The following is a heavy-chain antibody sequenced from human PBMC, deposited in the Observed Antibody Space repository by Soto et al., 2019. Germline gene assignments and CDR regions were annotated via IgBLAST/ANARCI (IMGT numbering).Heavy chain of an antibody. CDR1: GGTFSSYT. V-gene: IGHV1-69*02. CDR3: ARGKSIAAFDP. CDR2: IIPILGIA. J-gene: IGHJ5*02. D-gene: IGHD6-6*01. Sequence: QVQLVQSGAEVKKPGSSVKVSCKASGGTFSSYTISWVRHAPGQGLEWMGRIIPILGIANYAQKFQGRVTITADKSSSTAYMELSSLRSEDTAVYYCARGKSIAAFDPWGQGTLVTVSS.